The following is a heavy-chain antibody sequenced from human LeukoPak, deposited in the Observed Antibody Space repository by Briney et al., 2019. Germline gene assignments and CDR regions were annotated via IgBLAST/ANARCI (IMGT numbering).Heavy chain of an antibody. CDR1: GGTFNNDG. J-gene: IGHJ4*02. V-gene: IGHV1-69*04. Sequence: GASVNVSCKAHGGTFNNDGISWVRQAPGQGLEWMGRIIPALNIVNYAQKFQGRVTITADKFTNTAYMELSSLRSEDTAVYYCAREKVGAFDYWGQGTLVTVSS. D-gene: IGHD1-26*01. CDR2: IIPALNIV. CDR3: AREKVGAFDY.